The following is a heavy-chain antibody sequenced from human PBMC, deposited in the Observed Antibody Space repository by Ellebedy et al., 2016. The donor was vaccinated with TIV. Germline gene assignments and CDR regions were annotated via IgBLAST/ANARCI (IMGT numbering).Heavy chain of an antibody. Sequence: GGSLRLSXSASGFTFNTYDMSWVRQVPGKGLEWVSVIFGSDASTFYADYVKGRFTISRDNSKNTLYLRMNSLRAEDTAIYYCVKGAWLDYWGQGALVTVSS. J-gene: IGHJ4*02. V-gene: IGHV3-23*01. CDR3: VKGAWLDY. D-gene: IGHD3-9*01. CDR2: IFGSDAST. CDR1: GFTFNTYD.